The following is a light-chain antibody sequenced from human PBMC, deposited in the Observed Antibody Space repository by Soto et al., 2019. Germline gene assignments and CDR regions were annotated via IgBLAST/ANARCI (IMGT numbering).Light chain of an antibody. V-gene: IGKV1-13*02. CDR2: DAS. CDR1: QGISSA. Sequence: AIQLTQSPPSLSVSVGDRVTITCRASQGISSALAWYQQKPGKPPKLLMYDASSLESGVPSRFSGSGSGTDFTPTVSSLQPEDFATYYCQQFNSYPFTFGGGTMMEIK. CDR3: QQFNSYPFT. J-gene: IGKJ4*01.